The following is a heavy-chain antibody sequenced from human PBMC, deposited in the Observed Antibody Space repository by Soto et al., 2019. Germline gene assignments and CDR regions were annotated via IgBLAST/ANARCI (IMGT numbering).Heavy chain of an antibody. CDR1: GFTFSRCD. Sequence: GGSLRLSCSASGFTFSRCDMDCVRPAARKGLEWVACMSYDGSNKYYADSVKGRFTISRDNHKNTLYLQMNSLRAEDTAVYYCARDNKTSFDYCGQGHMVTVYS. J-gene: IGHJ4*02. V-gene: IGHV3-30-3*01. CDR2: MSYDGSNK. CDR3: ARDNKTSFDY.